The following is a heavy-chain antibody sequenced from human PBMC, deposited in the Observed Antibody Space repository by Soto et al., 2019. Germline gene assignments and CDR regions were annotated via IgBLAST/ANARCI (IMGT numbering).Heavy chain of an antibody. CDR2: VSYDGSNT. CDR1: GFTFGDYA. CDR3: ARDFFPHRVLDTAAVLGLDY. V-gene: IGHV3-30-3*01. Sequence: QVQLVESGGGVVQPGRALRLSCAASGFTFGDYAIHWVRQAPGKALEWVAVVSYDGSNTYYADSVKGRFTISRDTSKSTLHLQLKSLRAEDTAVYYCARDFFPHRVLDTAAVLGLDYWGQGTLVTAAS. J-gene: IGHJ4*02. D-gene: IGHD5-18*01.